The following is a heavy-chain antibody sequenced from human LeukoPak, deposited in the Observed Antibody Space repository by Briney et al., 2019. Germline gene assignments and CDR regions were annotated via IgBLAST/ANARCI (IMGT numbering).Heavy chain of an antibody. CDR3: ARDSIDEWELGRSGTYRDY. CDR1: GLTFSNAW. Sequence: GGSLRLSCAASGLTFSNAWMSWVRQAPGKGLEWVSVIYSGGSTYYADSVKGRFTISRDNSKNTLYLQMNSLRAEDTAVYYCARDSIDEWELGRSGTYRDYWGQGTLVTVSS. CDR2: IYSGGST. D-gene: IGHD1-26*01. V-gene: IGHV3-53*01. J-gene: IGHJ4*02.